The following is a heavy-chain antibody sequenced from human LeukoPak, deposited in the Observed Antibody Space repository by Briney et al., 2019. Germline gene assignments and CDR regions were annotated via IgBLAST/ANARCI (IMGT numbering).Heavy chain of an antibody. CDR2: INPNSGNT. D-gene: IGHD1-26*01. CDR1: AYTFTSYD. CDR3: ASSYSVTYYYYYGMDV. Sequence: SVKASCNASAYTFTSYDINWVRQATGQGLEWMGWINPNSGNTAYAQKFQGRVTMRRNTSISTAYMELSSLRSEDTAVYYCASSYSVTYYYYYGMDVWGQGTTVTVSS. V-gene: IGHV1-8*01. J-gene: IGHJ6*02.